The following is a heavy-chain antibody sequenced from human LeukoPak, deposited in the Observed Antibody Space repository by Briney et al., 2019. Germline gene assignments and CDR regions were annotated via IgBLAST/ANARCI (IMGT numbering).Heavy chain of an antibody. D-gene: IGHD5-18*01. CDR2: ISGRDGNT. CDR1: GFTFSSYA. Sequence: GGSLRLSCAASGFTFSSYAMSWVRQAPGNGLEWVSAISGRDGNTYYADSVKGRFTISRDNAKNSLYLQMNSLRAEDTAVYDCARARSSYGYGDAFDIWGQGTMVTVSS. V-gene: IGHV3-23*01. J-gene: IGHJ3*02. CDR3: ARARSSYGYGDAFDI.